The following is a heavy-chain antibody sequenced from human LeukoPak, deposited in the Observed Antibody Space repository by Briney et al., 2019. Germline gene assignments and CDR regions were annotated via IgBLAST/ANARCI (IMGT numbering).Heavy chain of an antibody. CDR3: ARSETMEYYFDY. V-gene: IGHV1-69*13. J-gene: IGHJ4*02. D-gene: IGHD3-10*01. CDR2: IIPIFGTA. Sequence: GASVKVSCKASGYTFTSYGISWVRQAPGQGLEWMGGIIPIFGTANYAQKFQGRVTITADESTSTAYMELSSLRSEDTAVYYCARSETMEYYFDYWGQGTLVTVSS. CDR1: GYTFTSYG.